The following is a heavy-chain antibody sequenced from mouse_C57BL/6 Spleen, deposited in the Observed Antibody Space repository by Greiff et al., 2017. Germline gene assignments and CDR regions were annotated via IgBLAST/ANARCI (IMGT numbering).Heavy chain of an antibody. CDR1: GYTFTSYW. CDR2: IDPNSGGT. V-gene: IGHV1-72*01. J-gene: IGHJ1*03. Sequence: QVHVKQPGAELVKPGASVKLSCKASGYTFTSYWMHWVKQRPGRGLEWIGRIDPNSGGTKYNEKFKSKATLTVDKPSSTAYMQLSSLTSEDSAVYYCARYFTTVVEGHWYFDVWGTGTTVTVSS. CDR3: ARYFTTVVEGHWYFDV. D-gene: IGHD1-1*01.